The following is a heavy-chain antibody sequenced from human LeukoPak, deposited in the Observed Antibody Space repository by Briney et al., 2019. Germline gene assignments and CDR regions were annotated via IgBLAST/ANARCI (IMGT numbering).Heavy chain of an antibody. V-gene: IGHV4-30-4*08. D-gene: IGHD3-3*01. Sequence: SETLSLTCTVSGGSINSYYWSWIRQPPGKGLEWIGYIYYSGSTYYNPSLKSRVTISVDTSKNQFSLKLSSVTAADTAVYYCARELRVRFLEWLSSPYYYYGMDVWGQGTTVTVSS. CDR1: GGSINSYY. J-gene: IGHJ6*02. CDR3: ARELRVRFLEWLSSPYYYYGMDV. CDR2: IYYSGST.